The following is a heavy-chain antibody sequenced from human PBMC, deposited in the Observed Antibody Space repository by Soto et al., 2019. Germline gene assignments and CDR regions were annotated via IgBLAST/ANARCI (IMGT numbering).Heavy chain of an antibody. CDR3: ARDGTLYDSSAYYDLY. J-gene: IGHJ4*02. CDR2: ITPMFGTP. CDR1: GGTFSRYT. D-gene: IGHD3-22*01. Sequence: QVQLVQSGAEVKKPGSSVKVSCKASGGTFSRYTITWVRQAPGQGLEWMGGITPMFGTPNYAQKFQGRVTITADESTSTAYMELSSLRSEDTAMYYCARDGTLYDSSAYYDLYWGQGTLVTVSS. V-gene: IGHV1-69*01.